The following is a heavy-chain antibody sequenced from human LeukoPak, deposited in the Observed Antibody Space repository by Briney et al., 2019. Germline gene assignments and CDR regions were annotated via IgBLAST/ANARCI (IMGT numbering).Heavy chain of an antibody. CDR3: AGGYSSSWYYFDY. D-gene: IGHD6-13*01. CDR1: GFTFSSYS. V-gene: IGHV3-21*01. CDR2: ISSSSSYI. Sequence: PGGSLRLSCAASGFTFSSYSMNWVRQAPGKGREWVSSISSSSSYIYYADSVKGRFTISRDNAKNSLYLQMNNLRAEDTAVYYCAGGYSSSWYYFDYWGQGTLVTVSS. J-gene: IGHJ4*02.